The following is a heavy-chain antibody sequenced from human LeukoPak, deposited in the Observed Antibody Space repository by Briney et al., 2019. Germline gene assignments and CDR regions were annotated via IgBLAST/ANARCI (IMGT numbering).Heavy chain of an antibody. Sequence: PSETLSLTCTVSGGSIRSYYWSWIRQPPGKGLEWIGYIYYSGSTSYNPSLKSRVTISVDTSNNQFSLKLTSVTAADTAVYYCAKSNGYGLVDIWGQGTMVTVSS. CDR1: GGSIRSYY. CDR3: AKSNGYGLVDI. CDR2: IYYSGST. J-gene: IGHJ3*02. D-gene: IGHD3-10*01. V-gene: IGHV4-59*01.